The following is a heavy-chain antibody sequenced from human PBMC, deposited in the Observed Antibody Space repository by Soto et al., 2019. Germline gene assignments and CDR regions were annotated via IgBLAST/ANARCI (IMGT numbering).Heavy chain of an antibody. D-gene: IGHD2-15*01. CDR2: INAGNGNT. J-gene: IGHJ4*02. V-gene: IGHV1-3*01. CDR1: VYTFTSCA. Sequence: ASVKVSCKASVYTFTSCAMHWVRQAPGQRLEWMGWINAGNGNTKYSQKFQGRVTITRDTSASTAYMELSSLRSEDTAVYYCARDLGYALPDYWGQGTLVTVSS. CDR3: ARDLGYALPDY.